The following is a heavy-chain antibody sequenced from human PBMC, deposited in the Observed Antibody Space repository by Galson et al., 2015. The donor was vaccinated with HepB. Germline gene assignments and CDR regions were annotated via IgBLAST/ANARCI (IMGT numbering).Heavy chain of an antibody. J-gene: IGHJ4*01. CDR1: GYSFTSYW. CDR2: IYPGDSDT. V-gene: IGHV5-51*01. CDR3: ARRRGEYSYGFEFDY. D-gene: IGHD5-18*01. Sequence: QSGAEVKKPGESLKISCKGSGYSFTSYWIGWVRQMPGKGLEWMGIIYPGDSDTRYSPSFQGQVTISAAKSISTAYLQWSSLKASDTAIYYCARRRGEYSYGFEFDYWGQGNLFTVSS.